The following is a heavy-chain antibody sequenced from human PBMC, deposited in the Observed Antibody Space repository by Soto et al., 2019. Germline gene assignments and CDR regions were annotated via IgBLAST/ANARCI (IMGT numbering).Heavy chain of an antibody. D-gene: IGHD2-15*01. V-gene: IGHV3-30-3*01. CDR1: GFSFSNHA. Sequence: QVHLVESGGGVVQPGRSLRLSCAASGFSFSNHAMHWGRHAPGKGLEWVAIISSDGSSEDYADSVKGRFSISRDNSKNTLYLQMNSLRTEDTAMYYCARSGVFSIISCYFPFDSWVQGTLVTVSS. CDR3: ARSGVFSIISCYFPFDS. J-gene: IGHJ4*02. CDR2: ISSDGSSE.